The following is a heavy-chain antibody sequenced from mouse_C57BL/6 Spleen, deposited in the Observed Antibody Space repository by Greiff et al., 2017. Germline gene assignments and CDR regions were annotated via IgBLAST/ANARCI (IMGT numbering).Heavy chain of an antibody. V-gene: IGHV1-78*01. D-gene: IGHD1-1*01. CDR2: IYPSDGST. CDR1: GYTFTDHT. Sequence: VQLQQSDAELVKPGASVKISCKVSGYTFTDHTIHWMKQRPEQGLEWIGYIYPSDGSTKYNEKFKGKATLTADKSSSTAYMQLNSLTSEDSADYFGARGRFITTVKRYFDVWGTGTTVTVSS. CDR3: ARGRFITTVKRYFDV. J-gene: IGHJ1*03.